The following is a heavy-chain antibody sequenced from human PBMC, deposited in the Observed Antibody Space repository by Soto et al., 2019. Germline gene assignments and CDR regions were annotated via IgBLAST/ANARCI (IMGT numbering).Heavy chain of an antibody. CDR3: ARLYYDILTGYLADYYYGMDV. J-gene: IGHJ6*02. V-gene: IGHV1-69*13. CDR1: GGTFSSYA. Sequence: SVKVSCKASGGTFSSYAISWVRQAPGQGLEWMGGIIPIFGTANYAQKFQGRVTITADESTSTAYMELSSLISEDTAVYYCARLYYDILTGYLADYYYGMDVWGQGTTVTVSS. D-gene: IGHD3-9*01. CDR2: IIPIFGTA.